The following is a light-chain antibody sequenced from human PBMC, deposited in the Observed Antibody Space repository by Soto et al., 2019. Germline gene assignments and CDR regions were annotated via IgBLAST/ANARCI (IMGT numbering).Light chain of an antibody. J-gene: IGLJ3*02. V-gene: IGLV2-14*03. CDR1: SSDIGGYNY. Sequence: QSALTQPASVSGSPGQSITISCTGSSSDIGGYNYVSWYQQHPGKVPKLLIYDVNNRPSGISDRFSGSQSGNRASLTISGLQAEDEATYYCTSYVTRTTLFGGGTKLTVL. CDR3: TSYVTRTTL. CDR2: DVN.